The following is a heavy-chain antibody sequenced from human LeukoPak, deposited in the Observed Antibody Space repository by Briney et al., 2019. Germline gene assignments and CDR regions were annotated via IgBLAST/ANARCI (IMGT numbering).Heavy chain of an antibody. CDR3: ARIRYDFWSGRLINFDY. V-gene: IGHV4-34*01. CDR1: GGSFSGYY. D-gene: IGHD3-3*01. Sequence: PSETLSLTCAVYGGSFSGYYWSWIRQPPGKGLEWIGEINHSGSTNYNPSLKSRVTISEDTSKNQFSLKLSSVTAADTAVYYCARIRYDFWSGRLINFDYWGQGTLVTVSS. CDR2: INHSGST. J-gene: IGHJ4*02.